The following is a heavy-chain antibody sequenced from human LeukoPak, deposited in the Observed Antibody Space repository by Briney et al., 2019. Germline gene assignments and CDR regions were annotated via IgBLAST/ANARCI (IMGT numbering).Heavy chain of an antibody. D-gene: IGHD3-10*01. Sequence: ASVKVSCKASGYTFTGYYMHWVRQAPGQGLEWMGWINPNSGGTNYAQKFQGRVTMTRDTSISTAYMELNSLISDDTAVYYCARILFNYSGSYLGYWGQGTLVTVSS. CDR2: INPNSGGT. V-gene: IGHV1-2*02. J-gene: IGHJ4*02. CDR3: ARILFNYSGSYLGY. CDR1: GYTFTGYY.